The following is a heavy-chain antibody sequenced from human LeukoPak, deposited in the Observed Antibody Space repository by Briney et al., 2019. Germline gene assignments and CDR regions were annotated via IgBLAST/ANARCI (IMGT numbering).Heavy chain of an antibody. V-gene: IGHV1-18*01. CDR1: GYTFTSYG. CDR2: ISAYNGNT. J-gene: IGHJ4*02. CDR3: ARDLHGYSISFFDY. D-gene: IGHD6-13*01. Sequence: ASVKVSCKASGYTFTSYGISWVRQAPGQGLEWMGWISAYNGNTNYAQKLQGRVTMTTDTSTSTAYMELRSLRSDDTAVYYCARDLHGYSISFFDYWGQGTLVTVSS.